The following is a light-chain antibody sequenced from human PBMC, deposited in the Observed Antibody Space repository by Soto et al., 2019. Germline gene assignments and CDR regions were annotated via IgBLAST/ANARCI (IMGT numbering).Light chain of an antibody. CDR2: DVS. CDR3: SSYTGSSTYVV. J-gene: IGLJ2*01. CDR1: SSDVGGYNY. Sequence: QSALTQPASVSGSPGQSITISCTGTSSDVGGYNYVSWYQQHPGKAPKLMIYDVSNRPSGVSNRFSGSKSGNTASLTISGLQAEYEAGYYCSSYTGSSTYVVFGGGTKLTVL. V-gene: IGLV2-14*01.